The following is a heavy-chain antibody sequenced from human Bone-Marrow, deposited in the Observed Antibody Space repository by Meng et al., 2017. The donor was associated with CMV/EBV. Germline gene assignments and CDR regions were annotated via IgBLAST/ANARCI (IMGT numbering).Heavy chain of an antibody. CDR3: AIPYYDILTGYYEGAFDI. D-gene: IGHD3-9*01. V-gene: IGHV3-30*14. CDR2: ISYDGSNK. Sequence: GESLKIPCAASGFTFSSYAMHWVRQAPGKGLEWVAVISYDGSNKYYADSVKGRFTISRDNSKNTLYLQMNSLRAEDTAVYYCAIPYYDILTGYYEGAFDIWGQGTMVTVSS. CDR1: GFTFSSYA. J-gene: IGHJ3*02.